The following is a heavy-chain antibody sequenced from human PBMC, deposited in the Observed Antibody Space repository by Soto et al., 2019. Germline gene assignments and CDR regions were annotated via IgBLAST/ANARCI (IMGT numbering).Heavy chain of an antibody. J-gene: IGHJ6*02. CDR2: INHSGST. V-gene: IGHV4-34*01. CDR3: ARGLHYYYGMDV. CDR1: GGSFSGYY. Sequence: QVQLQQWGAGLLKPSETLSLTCAVYGGSFSGYYWSWIRQPPGKGLEWIGEINHSGSTNYNPSLKSRVTISVDTSKNQFSLKLSSVTGADTAVYYCARGLHYYYGMDVWGQGTTVTVSS.